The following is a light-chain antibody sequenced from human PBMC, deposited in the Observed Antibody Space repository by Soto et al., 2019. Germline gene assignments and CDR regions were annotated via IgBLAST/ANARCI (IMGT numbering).Light chain of an antibody. Sequence: DIQMTQSPSTLSASVGDRVTITCRASQSIRTYLAWYQQKPGKAPKLLIYKASSLESGVPSRFSGSGSGTEFTLTISSLQPDDFATYYCQQYNTYSLAFGQGTKVEIK. V-gene: IGKV1-5*03. CDR3: QQYNTYSLA. CDR1: QSIRTY. CDR2: KAS. J-gene: IGKJ1*01.